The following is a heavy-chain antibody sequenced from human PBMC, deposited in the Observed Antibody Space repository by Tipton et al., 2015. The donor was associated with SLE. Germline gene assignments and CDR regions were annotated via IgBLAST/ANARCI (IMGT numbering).Heavy chain of an antibody. D-gene: IGHD6-19*01. CDR3: ARGWAQWLGRFYYYSMDV. CDR2: VYHSGST. CDR1: GDSIGSSSYF. Sequence: TLSLTCTVSGDSIGSSSYFWGWIRQSPGKGLEWIGSVYHSGSTRYNPSFQSRVTISIDTSKNQFSLMLRSVSAADTAVYYCARGWAQWLGRFYYYSMDVWGEGATVTVSS. V-gene: IGHV4-39*07. J-gene: IGHJ6*03.